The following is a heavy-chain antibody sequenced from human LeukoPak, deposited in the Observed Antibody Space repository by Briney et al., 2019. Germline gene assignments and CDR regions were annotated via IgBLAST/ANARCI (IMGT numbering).Heavy chain of an antibody. J-gene: IGHJ5*02. CDR3: ASSSTTPGNWFDP. D-gene: IGHD2-2*01. CDR1: GYTFTDYY. Sequence: SVKVSCKASGYTFTDYYIHWMRQAPGQGLEWMGRIIPILGIANYAQKFQGRVTITADKSTSTAYMELSSLRSEDTAVYYCASSSTTPGNWFDPWGQGTLVTVSS. CDR2: IIPILGIA. V-gene: IGHV1-69*02.